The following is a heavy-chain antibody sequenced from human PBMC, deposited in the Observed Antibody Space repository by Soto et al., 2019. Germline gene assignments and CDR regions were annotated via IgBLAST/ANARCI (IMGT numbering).Heavy chain of an antibody. V-gene: IGHV4-39*07. CDR3: ARCELEDYYDSSGCFAFDI. J-gene: IGHJ3*02. Sequence: SETLSLTCTVSGGSISSSSYYWGWIRQPPGKGLEWIGSIYYSGSTYYNPSLKSRVTISVDTSKKQFSLKLSSVTAADTAVYYCARCELEDYYDSSGCFAFDIWGQGTMVTVSS. CDR1: GGSISSSSYY. CDR2: IYYSGST. D-gene: IGHD3-22*01.